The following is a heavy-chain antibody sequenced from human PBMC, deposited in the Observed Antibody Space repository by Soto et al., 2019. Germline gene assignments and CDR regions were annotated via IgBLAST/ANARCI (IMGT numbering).Heavy chain of an antibody. CDR2: IWYDGSNK. CDR1: GFTFSSYG. D-gene: IGHD3-22*01. CDR3: ARDVFEGGYDSSGYYVY. V-gene: IGHV3-33*01. Sequence: GGSLRLSCAASGFTFSSYGMHWVRQAPGKGLEWVAVIWYDGSNKYYADSVKGRFTISRDNSKNTLYLQMNSLRAEDTAVYYCARDVFEGGYDSSGYYVYWGQGTLVTVSS. J-gene: IGHJ4*02.